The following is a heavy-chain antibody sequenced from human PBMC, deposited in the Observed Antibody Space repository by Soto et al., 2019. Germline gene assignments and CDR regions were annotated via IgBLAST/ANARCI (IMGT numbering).Heavy chain of an antibody. D-gene: IGHD2-15*01. CDR3: AKGYCSGGSCYPFDY. Sequence: GGSLRLSCAASGFTFSSYAMSWVRQAPGKGLEWVSAISGSGGNTYYADSVKGRFTISRDNFKSTLYLQMNSLRAEDTAVYYCAKGYCSGGSCYPFDYWGQGTRVTVSS. V-gene: IGHV3-23*01. CDR2: ISGSGGNT. CDR1: GFTFSSYA. J-gene: IGHJ4*02.